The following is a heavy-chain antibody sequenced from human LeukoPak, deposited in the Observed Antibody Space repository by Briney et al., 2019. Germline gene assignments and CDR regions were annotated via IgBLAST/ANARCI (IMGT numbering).Heavy chain of an antibody. J-gene: IGHJ3*02. CDR1: GGSISSGSYY. V-gene: IGHV4-61*02. Sequence: PSETLSLTCTVSGGSISSGSYYWSWIRQPAGKGLEWIGRIYTSGSTNYNPSLKSRVTISVDTSKNQFSLRLSSVTAADTAVYYCARAPRSSSWYVAFDIWGQGTMVTVSS. CDR2: IYTSGST. D-gene: IGHD6-13*01. CDR3: ARAPRSSSWYVAFDI.